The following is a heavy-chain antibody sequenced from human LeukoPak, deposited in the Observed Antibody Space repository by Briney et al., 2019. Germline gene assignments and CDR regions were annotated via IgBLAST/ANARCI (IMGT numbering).Heavy chain of an antibody. V-gene: IGHV3-23*01. J-gene: IGHJ4*02. D-gene: IGHD3-9*01. CDR3: AKGVSGHYDILTGNDY. CDR2: VSGNGGRT. CDR1: GFTFSSYA. Sequence: GGSLRLSCAASGFTFSSYAMNWVRQVPGKGLEWVSGVSGNGGRTDYADSVKGRFTISRDNSKNSLFLQMNSLRDERTAIYYCAKGVSGHYDILTGNDYWGQGTLVTVSS.